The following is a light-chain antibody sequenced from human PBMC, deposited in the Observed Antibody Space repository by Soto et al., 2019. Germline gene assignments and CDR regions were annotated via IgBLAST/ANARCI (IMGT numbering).Light chain of an antibody. CDR1: SSDVGNYIF. J-gene: IGLJ1*01. Sequence: QSLLTQPASVSGSPGQSITISCTGTSSDVGNYIFVSWYRQHPGKALKLMIYDINNRPSGVSNRFSGSKSGNTASLTISGLQAEDEADYYCVSYTTSASYGFGTGTKVTVL. CDR3: VSYTTSASYG. CDR2: DIN. V-gene: IGLV2-14*01.